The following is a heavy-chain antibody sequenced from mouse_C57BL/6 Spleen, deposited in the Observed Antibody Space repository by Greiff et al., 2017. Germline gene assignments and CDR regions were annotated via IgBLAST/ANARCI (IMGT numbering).Heavy chain of an antibody. V-gene: IGHV1-61*01. CDR1: GYTFTSYW. CDR3: AREEDYGSSSYYFDY. D-gene: IGHD1-1*01. CDR2: IYPSDSET. J-gene: IGHJ2*01. Sequence: QVQLQQSGAELVRPGSSVKLSCKASGYTFTSYWMDWVKQRPGQGLEWIGNIYPSDSETNYNQKFKDKATLTVDKSSSTAYMQLSSLTSEDSAVYYCAREEDYGSSSYYFDYWGQGTTLTVSS.